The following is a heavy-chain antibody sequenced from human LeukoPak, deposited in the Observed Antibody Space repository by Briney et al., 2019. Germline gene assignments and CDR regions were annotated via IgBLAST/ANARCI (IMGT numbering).Heavy chain of an antibody. CDR3: ASGGYYDFWSGYFN. Sequence: GGSLRLSCAASGFTFSSYAMHWVRQAPGKGLEYVSAISSNGGSTYYANSMKGRFTISRDNSKNTLYLQMGSLRAEDMAVYYCASGGYYDFWSGYFNWGQGTLVTVSS. CDR2: ISSNGGST. CDR1: GFTFSSYA. J-gene: IGHJ4*02. V-gene: IGHV3-64*01. D-gene: IGHD3-3*01.